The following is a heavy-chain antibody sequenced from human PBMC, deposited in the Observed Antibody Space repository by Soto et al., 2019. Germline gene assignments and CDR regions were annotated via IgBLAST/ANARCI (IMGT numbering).Heavy chain of an antibody. Sequence: SETLSLTCAVYGGSFSGYYWSWIRQPPGKGLEWIGEINHSGSTNYNPSLKSRVTISVDTSKNQFSLKLSSVTAADTAVYYCASTPEYSSSAVYFDYCGQRTLVTVSS. J-gene: IGHJ4*02. V-gene: IGHV4-34*01. CDR3: ASTPEYSSSAVYFDY. CDR1: GGSFSGYY. D-gene: IGHD6-6*01. CDR2: INHSGST.